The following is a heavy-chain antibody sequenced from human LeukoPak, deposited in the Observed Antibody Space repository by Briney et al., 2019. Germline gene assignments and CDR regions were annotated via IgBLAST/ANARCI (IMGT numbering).Heavy chain of an antibody. J-gene: IGHJ4*02. CDR1: GFTFSSYS. CDR3: ARVRSGYSHENYFDY. D-gene: IGHD5-18*01. Sequence: GGSLRLSCAASGFTFSSYSMNWVRQAPGKGLEWVSSISSSSSYIYYADSVKGRFTISRDNAKNSLYLQMNSLRAEDTAVYYCARVRSGYSHENYFDYWGQGTLVTVSS. V-gene: IGHV3-21*01. CDR2: ISSSSSYI.